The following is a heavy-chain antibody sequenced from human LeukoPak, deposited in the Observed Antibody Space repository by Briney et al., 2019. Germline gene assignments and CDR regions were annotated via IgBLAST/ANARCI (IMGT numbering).Heavy chain of an antibody. D-gene: IGHD2-15*01. J-gene: IGHJ3*02. CDR2: INHSGST. CDR3: GLLSWAHDAFDI. CDR1: GGSFSGYY. Sequence: SETLSLTCAVYGGSFSGYYWSWIRQPPGKGLEWIGEINHSGSTNYNPSLKSRVTISVDTSKNQFSLKLSSVTAADTAVYYCGLLSWAHDAFDIWGQGTMVTVSS. V-gene: IGHV4-34*01.